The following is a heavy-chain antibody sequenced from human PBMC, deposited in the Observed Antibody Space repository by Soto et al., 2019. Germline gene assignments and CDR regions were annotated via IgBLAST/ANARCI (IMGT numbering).Heavy chain of an antibody. CDR2: ISYDGSNK. J-gene: IGHJ6*02. Sequence: GGSLRLSCAASGFTFSSYAMHWVRQAPGKGLEWVAVISYDGSNKYYADSVKGRFTISRDNSKNTLYLQMNSLRAEDTAVYYCARETYYDFWSGPFFAYYYYYGMDVWGQGTTVTVSS. V-gene: IGHV3-30-3*01. CDR1: GFTFSSYA. D-gene: IGHD3-3*01. CDR3: ARETYYDFWSGPFFAYYYYYGMDV.